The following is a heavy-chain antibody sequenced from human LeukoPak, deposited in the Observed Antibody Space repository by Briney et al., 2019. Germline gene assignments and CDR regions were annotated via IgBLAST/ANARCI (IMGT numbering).Heavy chain of an antibody. Sequence: GRSLRLSCAASGFTFSSYAVHWVRQAPGKGLEWVAVISYDGSNKYYADSVKGRFTISRDNSKNTLYLQMSSLRAEDTAVYYCARGSYYDSSGNAFDIWGQGTMVTVSS. CDR1: GFTFSSYA. V-gene: IGHV3-30-3*01. D-gene: IGHD3-22*01. CDR2: ISYDGSNK. J-gene: IGHJ3*02. CDR3: ARGSYYDSSGNAFDI.